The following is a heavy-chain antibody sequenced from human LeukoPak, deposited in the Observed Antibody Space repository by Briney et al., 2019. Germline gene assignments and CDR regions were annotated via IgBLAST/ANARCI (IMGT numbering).Heavy chain of an antibody. CDR1: GFSFDDYA. J-gene: IGHJ4*02. CDR3: AKDIVANYFGSGNFDY. D-gene: IGHD3-10*01. CDR2: ISWNSDFI. Sequence: GGSLRLSCAASGFSFDDYAMHWVRQAQGKGLEWVSGISWNSDFIGYADSVKGRFTISRDSAKNSLYLQMNSLRAEDTALYYCAKDIVANYFGSGNFDYWGQGTLVTVSS. V-gene: IGHV3-9*01.